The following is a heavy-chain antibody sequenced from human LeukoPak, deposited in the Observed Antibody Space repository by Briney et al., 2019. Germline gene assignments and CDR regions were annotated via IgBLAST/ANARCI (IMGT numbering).Heavy chain of an antibody. CDR1: GFTFSSYA. V-gene: IGHV3-48*04. D-gene: IGHD3-10*01. J-gene: IGHJ4*02. Sequence: GGSLRLSCAASGFTFSSYAMNWVRQAPGKGLEWVSYISSSSSTIYFADSVKGRFTISRDNAKNSLYLQMNSLRVEDTAVYYCARGRGSGTTFEYWXQGTLVTVSS. CDR3: ARGRGSGTTFEY. CDR2: ISSSSSTI.